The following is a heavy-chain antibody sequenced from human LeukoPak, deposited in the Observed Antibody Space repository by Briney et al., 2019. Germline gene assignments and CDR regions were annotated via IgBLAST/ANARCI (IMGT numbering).Heavy chain of an antibody. CDR1: YGSFSGYY. V-gene: IGHV4-34*01. D-gene: IGHD2-2*02. Sequence: SETLSLTCTVFYGSFSGYYWSWIRQPPGKGLEWVGEINHNGNTNYNPSLKSRVTISVDTSKDQFSLKLSSVTAADTAVYYCARERGIYCSSTSCYSSNLAAFDIWGQGTMVTVSS. CDR2: INHNGNT. CDR3: ARERGIYCSSTSCYSSNLAAFDI. J-gene: IGHJ3*02.